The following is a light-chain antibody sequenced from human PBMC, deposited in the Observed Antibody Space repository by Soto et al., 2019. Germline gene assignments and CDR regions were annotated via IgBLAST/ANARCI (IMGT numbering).Light chain of an antibody. CDR1: QSVSSY. Sequence: EIVLTQSPATLSLSPGERATLSCRASQSVSSYLAWFQQKPGQAPRLLIYDASNRATGIPARFSGSGSGTDFTFTISSLEPEDFAVYYCQQRSNWRRTFGGGTKVEIK. CDR3: QQRSNWRRT. CDR2: DAS. J-gene: IGKJ4*01. V-gene: IGKV3-11*01.